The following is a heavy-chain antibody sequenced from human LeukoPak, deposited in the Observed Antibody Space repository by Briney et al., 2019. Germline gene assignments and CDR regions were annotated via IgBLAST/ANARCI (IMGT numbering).Heavy chain of an antibody. V-gene: IGHV4-34*01. J-gene: IGHJ6*03. CDR3: ARRDRKARGLWATVTTGGGEYYMDV. Sequence: PSETLSLTCTVSGGSISSYYWSWIRQPPGKGLEWIGEINHSGSTNYNPSLKSRVTISVDTSKNQFSLKLSSVTAADTAVYYCARRDRKARGLWATVTTGGGEYYMDVWGKGTTVTISS. D-gene: IGHD4-17*01. CDR1: GGSISSYY. CDR2: INHSGST.